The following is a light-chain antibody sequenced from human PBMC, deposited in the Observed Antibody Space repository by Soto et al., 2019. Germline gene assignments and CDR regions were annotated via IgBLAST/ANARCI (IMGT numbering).Light chain of an antibody. CDR2: DAS. V-gene: IGKV3-11*01. CDR1: QSVSSY. J-gene: IGKJ5*01. CDR3: QQRSNWPVT. Sequence: PATLSLSPGERATLSCRASQSVSSYLAWYQQKPGQAPRLLIYDASNRATGIPARFSGSGSGTDFTLTISSLEPEDFAVYYCQQRSNWPVTFGQGTRLEIK.